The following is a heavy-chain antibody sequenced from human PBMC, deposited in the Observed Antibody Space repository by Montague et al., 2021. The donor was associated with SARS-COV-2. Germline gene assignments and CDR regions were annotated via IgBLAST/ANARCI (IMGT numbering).Heavy chain of an antibody. CDR1: GGSISSGTYY. V-gene: IGHV4-39*01. CDR3: ARRAQWQVSCFFDL. J-gene: IGHJ2*01. Sequence: SETLSLTCTVSGGSISSGTYYWGWVRQPPGKGLEWIGAINYSGKTYYNPSLKSRVTISVDTSKNQFSLKVTSVTAADTAVYYCARRAQWQVSCFFDLWGRGTLVTVSS. CDR2: INYSGKT. D-gene: IGHD6-19*01.